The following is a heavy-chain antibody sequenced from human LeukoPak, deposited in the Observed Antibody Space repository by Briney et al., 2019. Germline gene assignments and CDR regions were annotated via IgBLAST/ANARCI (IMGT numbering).Heavy chain of an antibody. CDR1: GYTFTSYD. CDR3: AVFSSSGGTYYFDY. J-gene: IGHJ4*02. V-gene: IGHV1-8*03. CDR2: MNPNSGNT. D-gene: IGHD6-6*01. Sequence: ASVKVSCKASGYTFTSYDINWVRQATGQGLEWMGWMNPNSGNTGYAQKFQGRVTITRNTSISTAYMELSSLRSEDTAVYYCAVFSSSGGTYYFDYWGQGTLVTVSS.